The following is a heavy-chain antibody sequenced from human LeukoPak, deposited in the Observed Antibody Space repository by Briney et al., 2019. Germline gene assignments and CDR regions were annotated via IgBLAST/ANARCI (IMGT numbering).Heavy chain of an antibody. CDR1: GYTFTGYY. J-gene: IGHJ3*02. CDR3: ARGRITMVRGIRFAAFDI. CDR2: INPNSGGT. D-gene: IGHD3-10*01. V-gene: IGHV1-2*06. Sequence: ASVKVSCKASGYTFTGYYMHWVRQAPGQGLEWMGRINPNSGGTNYAQKFQGRVTMTRDTSISTAYMELSRLRSDDTAVYYCARGRITMVRGIRFAAFDIWGQGTTVTVSS.